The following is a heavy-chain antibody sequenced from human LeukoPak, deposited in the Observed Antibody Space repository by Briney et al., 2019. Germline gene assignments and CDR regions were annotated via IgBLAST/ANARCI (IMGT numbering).Heavy chain of an antibody. J-gene: IGHJ5*02. CDR2: IISSSSYI. Sequence: GGSLRLSCAASGFTFSSYSMNWVRQAPGKGLEWVSSIISSSSYIYYADPVKGRFTISRDNAKNSLYLQMNSLRAEDTAVYYCARDRVPGAGSNWFDPWGQGTLVTVSS. D-gene: IGHD2-15*01. CDR1: GFTFSSYS. CDR3: ARDRVPGAGSNWFDP. V-gene: IGHV3-21*01.